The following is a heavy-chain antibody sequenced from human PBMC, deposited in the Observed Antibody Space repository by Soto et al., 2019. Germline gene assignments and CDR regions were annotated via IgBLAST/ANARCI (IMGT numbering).Heavy chain of an antibody. V-gene: IGHV1-2*04. CDR3: ARGRYYDSSPKYPYYYYGMDV. J-gene: IGHJ6*02. Sequence: ASVKVSCKASGYTFTGYYMHWVRQAPGQGLEWMGWINPNSGGTNYAQKFQGWVTMTRDTSISTAYMELSRLRSDDTAVYYCARGRYYDSSPKYPYYYYGMDVWGQGTTVTVSS. CDR2: INPNSGGT. D-gene: IGHD3-22*01. CDR1: GYTFTGYY.